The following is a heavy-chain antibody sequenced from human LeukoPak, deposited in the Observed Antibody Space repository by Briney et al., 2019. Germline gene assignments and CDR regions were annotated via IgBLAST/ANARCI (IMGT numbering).Heavy chain of an antibody. CDR2: INPNTGGT. J-gene: IGHJ3*01. CDR1: GYIFTGYY. CDR3: AREREWGRSDALDF. Sequence: ASVKVSFTTSGYIFTGYYIHWVRQAPGQGLEWMGWINPNTGGTNYAQDFQGRVTMTRGTYVSTAYMDLRSLKSDDTAVYFCAREREWGRSDALDFWGQGTMVTVSS. V-gene: IGHV1-2*02. D-gene: IGHD3-16*01.